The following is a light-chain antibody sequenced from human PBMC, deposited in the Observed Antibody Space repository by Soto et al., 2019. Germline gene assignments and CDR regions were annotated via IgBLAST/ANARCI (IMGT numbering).Light chain of an antibody. V-gene: IGKV1-5*03. CDR1: QSIANW. J-gene: IGKJ5*01. Sequence: DIQMTQSPSTLSASVGDRVTITFRASQSIANWLAWYQQKPGKAPNLLIYKASTLESGVPSRFSGSGSGTDFTLTISSLQPEDFATYYCQQSYSTPITFGQGTRLEIK. CDR3: QQSYSTPIT. CDR2: KAS.